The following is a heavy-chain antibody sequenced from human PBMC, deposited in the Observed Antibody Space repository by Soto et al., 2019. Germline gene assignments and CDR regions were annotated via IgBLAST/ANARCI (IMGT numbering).Heavy chain of an antibody. CDR2: ISGYNGNT. D-gene: IGHD3-9*01. Sequence: ASVKVSCKASGYTFSSFGISLGRQAPGQGLEWMGWISGYNGNTNYAQKLQGRVTMTTDTSTSTAYMELRSLRSDDTAVYYCARYDILTGYYDFHYWGQGTLVTVSS. J-gene: IGHJ4*02. CDR1: GYTFSSFG. V-gene: IGHV1-18*01. CDR3: ARYDILTGYYDFHY.